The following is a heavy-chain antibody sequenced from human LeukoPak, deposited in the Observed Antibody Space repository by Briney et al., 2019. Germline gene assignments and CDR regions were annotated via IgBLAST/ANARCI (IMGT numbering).Heavy chain of an antibody. J-gene: IGHJ5*02. CDR3: ARDHGSGWYANWFDP. V-gene: IGHV4-34*01. CDR2: INHSGST. D-gene: IGHD6-19*01. CDR1: GGSFSGYY. Sequence: PSETLSLTCAVYGGSFSGYYWSWIRQPPGKGLEWIGEINHSGSTNYNPSLKSRVTISVDTSKNHFSLKLSSVTAADTAVYYCARDHGSGWYANWFDPWGQGTLVTVSS.